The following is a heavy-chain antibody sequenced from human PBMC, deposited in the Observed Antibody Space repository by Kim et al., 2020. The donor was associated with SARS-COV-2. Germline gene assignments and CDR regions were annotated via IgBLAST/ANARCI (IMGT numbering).Heavy chain of an antibody. CDR2: INTSGDDT. V-gene: IGHV3-64D*08. CDR1: GFIFGIYG. Sequence: GGSLRLSCSASGFIFGIYGMHWARQAPGKGLEFIADINTSGDDTYYIDSVKGRFTISRDNSKSTLYLQMRSLRIEDTAVYYCVKAGGYWGRGTLVTVSP. J-gene: IGHJ4*02. CDR3: VKAGGY.